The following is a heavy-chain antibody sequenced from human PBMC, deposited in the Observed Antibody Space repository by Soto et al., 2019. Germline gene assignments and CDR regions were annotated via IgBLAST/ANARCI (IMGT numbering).Heavy chain of an antibody. CDR3: PSRVSGSFYGMHL. D-gene: IGHD1-26*01. Sequence: SETLSLTCTVSGGSIRAYYWSWIRQPPGKGLEWIGYFYYSGTTNYSPSLKSRVTVSVDTSKNQFSLKLSPLTAADTAVYYCPSRVSGSFYGMHLWGQGTTATVSS. CDR2: FYYSGTT. CDR1: GGSIRAYY. V-gene: IGHV4-59*01. J-gene: IGHJ6*02.